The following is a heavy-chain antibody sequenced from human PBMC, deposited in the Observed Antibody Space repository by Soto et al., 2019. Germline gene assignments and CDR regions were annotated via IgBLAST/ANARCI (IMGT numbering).Heavy chain of an antibody. CDR1: GLTFSNYW. V-gene: IGHV3-74*01. Sequence: EAQLVESGGGLVQPGGSLRLSCTASGLTFSNYWVHWVRQTPGKGLVWVSRIDSDGSSTSYADSVKGRFTISRDNAKNTLYLQMNSLRAEDTAVYYCTREVSAVFDDWGQGTLVTVSS. J-gene: IGHJ4*02. CDR3: TREVSAVFDD. D-gene: IGHD6-25*01. CDR2: IDSDGSST.